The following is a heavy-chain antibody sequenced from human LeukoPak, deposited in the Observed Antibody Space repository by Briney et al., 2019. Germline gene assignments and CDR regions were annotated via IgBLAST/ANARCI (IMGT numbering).Heavy chain of an antibody. Sequence: SETLSLTCTVSGGSISRSSSYYWGWIRQPPGKGLEWIGSIYYSGSTYYNPSLKSRVTISVDTSKNQFSLKLSSVTAADTAVYYCARLRSGYHDYGGQGTLVTVSS. J-gene: IGHJ4*02. CDR1: GGSISRSSSYY. V-gene: IGHV4-39*01. D-gene: IGHD3-3*01. CDR2: IYYSGST. CDR3: ARLRSGYHDY.